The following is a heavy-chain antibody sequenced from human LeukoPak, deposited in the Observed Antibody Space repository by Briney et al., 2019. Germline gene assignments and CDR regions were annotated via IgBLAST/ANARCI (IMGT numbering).Heavy chain of an antibody. Sequence: GSSVKVSCKASGGTFSSYAISWVRQAPGQGLEWMGGIIPIFGTANYAQKFQGRVTITADKSTSTAYMELSSPRSEDTAVYYCASPLPDYYDSSGYYPFDYWGQGTLVTVSS. CDR3: ASPLPDYYDSSGYYPFDY. J-gene: IGHJ4*02. D-gene: IGHD3-22*01. V-gene: IGHV1-69*06. CDR2: IIPIFGTA. CDR1: GGTFSSYA.